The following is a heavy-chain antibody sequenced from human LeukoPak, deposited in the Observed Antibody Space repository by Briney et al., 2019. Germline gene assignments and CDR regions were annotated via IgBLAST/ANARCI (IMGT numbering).Heavy chain of an antibody. Sequence: KASETLSLTRTVSGGSISSYYWSWIRQPPGKGLEWIGYIYYSGNANYNPSLKSRVTISVDTSKNQFSLKLASVSAADTAVYYCARGGTQLTFPVWGQGTLVTVSS. CDR1: GGSISSYY. V-gene: IGHV4-59*01. J-gene: IGHJ4*02. CDR2: IYYSGNA. CDR3: ARGGTQLTFPV. D-gene: IGHD4/OR15-4a*01.